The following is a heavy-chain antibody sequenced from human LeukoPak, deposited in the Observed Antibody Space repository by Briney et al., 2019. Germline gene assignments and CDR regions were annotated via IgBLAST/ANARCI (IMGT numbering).Heavy chain of an antibody. V-gene: IGHV3-21*01. CDR1: GFTFSSYG. Sequence: GGSLRLSCAASGFTFSSYGMHWVRQAPGKGLEWVSSISSSSSYIYYADSVKGRFTISRDNAKNSLYLQMNSLRAEDTAVYYCARGSGSYYFNWFDPWGQGTLVTVSS. CDR2: ISSSSSYI. J-gene: IGHJ5*02. CDR3: ARGSGSYYFNWFDP. D-gene: IGHD3-10*01.